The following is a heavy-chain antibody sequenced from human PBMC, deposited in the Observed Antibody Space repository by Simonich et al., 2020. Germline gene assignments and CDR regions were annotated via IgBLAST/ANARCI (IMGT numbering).Heavy chain of an antibody. CDR1: GYTFTSYG. Sequence: QVQLVQSGAEVKKPGASVKVSCKASGYTFTSYGISWVRQAPGQGLEWMGGTSANNGTTNYAQKLKGRVTMTTDTSTSTAYMELRSLRSDDTAVYYCARASRGTWWYYYFDYWGQGTLVTVSS. CDR2: TSANNGTT. CDR3: ARASRGTWWYYYFDY. V-gene: IGHV1-18*01. D-gene: IGHD2-15*01. J-gene: IGHJ4*02.